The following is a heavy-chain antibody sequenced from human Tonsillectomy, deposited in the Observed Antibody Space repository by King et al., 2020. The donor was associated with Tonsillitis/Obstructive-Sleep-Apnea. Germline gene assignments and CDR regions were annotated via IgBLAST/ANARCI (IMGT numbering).Heavy chain of an antibody. CDR3: ARDKLITMLQGDGFEI. V-gene: IGHV4-34*01. CDR1: GGSLSGYY. Sequence: VQLQQWGAGLLKPSETLSLTCAVYGGSLSGYYCNWIRQPPGKGLEWIGELNHSGRTNYNPSLNSRVTMSLDTSNNQFSLQLSSVTAADTAVYYCARDKLITMLQGDGFEIGGQGTMVTVPS. CDR2: LNHSGRT. D-gene: IGHD3-10*01. J-gene: IGHJ3*02.